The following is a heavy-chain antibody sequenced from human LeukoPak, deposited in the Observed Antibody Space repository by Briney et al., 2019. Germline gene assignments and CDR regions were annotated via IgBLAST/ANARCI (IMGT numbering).Heavy chain of an antibody. D-gene: IGHD3-3*01. J-gene: IGHJ6*03. V-gene: IGHV4-59*11. CDR1: GGSLSSHY. Sequence: SETLSLTCTVSGGSLSSHYWSWIGQHPGKGLEWIGYIYYSGITNYNPSLKSRVTISVDTSKNQFSLKLRAVTAADTAVYYCARTQKLRFLGSYYYYYYYMDVWGKGTTVTVSS. CDR2: IYYSGIT. CDR3: ARTQKLRFLGSYYYYYYYMDV.